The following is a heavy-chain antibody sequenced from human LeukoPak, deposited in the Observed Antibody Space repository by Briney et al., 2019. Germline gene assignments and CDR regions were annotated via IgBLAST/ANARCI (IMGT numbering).Heavy chain of an antibody. CDR3: AHLFQYCSGGSCYTGFDY. J-gene: IGHJ4*02. Sequence: SGTLSLTCAVSGGSISSSNWWSWVRQPPGKGLEWIGEIYHSGSTNYNPSLKSRVTISIDTSKNQFSLKLSSVIAADTAVYYCAHLFQYCSGGSCYTGFDYWGQGTLVTVSS. D-gene: IGHD2-15*01. CDR1: GGSISSSNW. V-gene: IGHV4-4*02. CDR2: IYHSGST.